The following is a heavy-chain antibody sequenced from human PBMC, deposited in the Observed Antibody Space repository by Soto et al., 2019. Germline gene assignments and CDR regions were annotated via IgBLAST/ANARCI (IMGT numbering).Heavy chain of an antibody. Sequence: QVQLQESGPGLLKPSQTLSLTCTVSGGYISTGGYYWTWIRQHPGKGLEWIGYIYYSGSTYYNPSLKSRVTISVDTSKNQFSLKLSSVTAADTAVYYCARGLSVTLFDNWGQGTLVTVSS. D-gene: IGHD4-17*01. V-gene: IGHV4-31*03. CDR3: ARGLSVTLFDN. J-gene: IGHJ4*02. CDR2: IYYSGST. CDR1: GGYISTGGYY.